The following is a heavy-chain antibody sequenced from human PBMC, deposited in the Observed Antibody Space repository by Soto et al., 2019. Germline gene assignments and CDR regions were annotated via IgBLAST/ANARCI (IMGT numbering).Heavy chain of an antibody. D-gene: IGHD3-10*01. CDR3: AKGSGYYGSGSYYTPFDY. Sequence: GGSLRLSCAASGFTFSSYAMSWVRQAPGKGLEWVSAISGSGGSTYYADSVKGRFTISRDNSKNTLYLQMNSLRAEDTAVYYCAKGSGYYGSGSYYTPFDYWGQGTLVTVSS. CDR1: GFTFSSYA. CDR2: ISGSGGST. V-gene: IGHV3-23*01. J-gene: IGHJ4*02.